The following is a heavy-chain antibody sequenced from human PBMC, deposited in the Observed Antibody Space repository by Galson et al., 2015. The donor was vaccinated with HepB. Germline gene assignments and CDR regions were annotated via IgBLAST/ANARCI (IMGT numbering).Heavy chain of an antibody. J-gene: IGHJ2*01. V-gene: IGHV3-23*01. Sequence: SLRLSCAASGFRFRTYAMSWVRQAPGKGQEWVSAIRVGAVDTFYVNAVKGRFTISRDNSKNTIYLQMNSLRSEDTALYYCAKTNPDVYTSGWYGANDYWGRGTLVTVSS. CDR2: IRVGAVDT. CDR1: GFRFRTYA. D-gene: IGHD6-19*01. CDR3: AKTNPDVYTSGWYGANDY.